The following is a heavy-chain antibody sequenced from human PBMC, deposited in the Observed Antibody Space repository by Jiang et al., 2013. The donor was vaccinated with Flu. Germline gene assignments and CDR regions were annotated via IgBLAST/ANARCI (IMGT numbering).Heavy chain of an antibody. D-gene: IGHD5-12*01. Sequence: LKPSETLSLTCDVSNYSINRNNYWGWIRQPPGKGLEWIGSIFHNHVTYKNPTLDSRVILSIDTSKNQFSLRLKSVNDADTAVYYCARGDLVARNGFDYWGQGILVTVSS. CDR1: NYSINRNNY. J-gene: IGHJ4*02. CDR2: IFHNHVT. V-gene: IGHV4-38-2*01. CDR3: ARGDLVARNGFDY.